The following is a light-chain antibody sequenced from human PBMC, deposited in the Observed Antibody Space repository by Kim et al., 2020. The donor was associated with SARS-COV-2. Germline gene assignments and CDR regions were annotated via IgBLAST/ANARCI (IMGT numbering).Light chain of an antibody. J-gene: IGLJ1*01. CDR2: GVT. V-gene: IGLV2-14*03. CDR3: SSYTTIYSYV. CDR1: SSDIGGFDD. Sequence: GQSITISCTGTSSDIGGFDDVSWYQQRPGKAPKLLIYGVTHRPSGFPDRFSGSKSGNTASLTISGLQAEDEADYYCSSYTTIYSYVFGTGTKVTVL.